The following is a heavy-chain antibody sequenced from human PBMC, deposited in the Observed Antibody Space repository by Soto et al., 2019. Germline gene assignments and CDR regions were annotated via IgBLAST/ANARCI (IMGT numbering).Heavy chain of an antibody. CDR1: GFTFSSYS. J-gene: IGHJ4*02. CDR3: ARDMNSGTYHDY. V-gene: IGHV3-21*01. Sequence: PGGSLRLSCAASGFTFSSYSMNWVRQAPGKGLEWVSSISSSSRYIYYADSVKGRFTISRDNAKNSLYLQRNSLRAEDTAVYYCARDMNSGTYHDYWGQGTLVTVSS. CDR2: ISSSSRYI. D-gene: IGHD1-26*01.